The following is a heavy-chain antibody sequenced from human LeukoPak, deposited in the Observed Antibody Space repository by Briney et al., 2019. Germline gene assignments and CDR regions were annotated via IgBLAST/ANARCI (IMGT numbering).Heavy chain of an antibody. V-gene: IGHV5-51*01. D-gene: IGHD3-10*01. CDR1: GYISTNYW. CDR2: NFTGDSDT. CDR3: ARFDGSGPYELRNAFDI. Sequence: GESLMISCDAFGYISTNYWIGWGRQLAGRSVEWLGINFTGDSDTRYSPSFQGHVIITADKSISAAYLQWSSLTASHTAMYYCARFDGSGPYELRNAFDIWGQGTMVNVPS. J-gene: IGHJ3*02.